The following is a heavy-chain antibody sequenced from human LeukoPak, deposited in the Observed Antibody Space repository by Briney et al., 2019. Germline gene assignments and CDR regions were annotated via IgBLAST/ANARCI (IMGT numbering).Heavy chain of an antibody. CDR2: ISSSGST. V-gene: IGHV4-59*01. D-gene: IGHD3-10*01. CDR3: ARYASKSYYYDY. CDR1: GASISAYY. J-gene: IGHJ4*02. Sequence: PSETLSLTCAVSGASISAYYWGWIRQPPGKELEYIGFISSSGSTNSNPSFDSRVTMSVDTSKNQFSLKLNAVTAADTAVYHCARYASKSYYYDYWGQGTLVTVSS.